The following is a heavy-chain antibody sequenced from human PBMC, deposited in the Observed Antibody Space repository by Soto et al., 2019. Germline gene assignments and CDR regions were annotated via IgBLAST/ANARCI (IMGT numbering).Heavy chain of an antibody. CDR3: ARAPRGYCSSTSCLDY. J-gene: IGHJ4*02. D-gene: IGHD2-2*01. CDR1: GYTFTGYY. CDR2: INPNSGGT. V-gene: IGHV1-2*02. Sequence: QVQLVQSGAEVKKPGASVKVSCKASGYTFTGYYMHWVRQAPGQGLDGMGWINPNSGGTNYAQKFQGRVTMTRDTSISTAYMELSRLRSDDTAVYYCARAPRGYCSSTSCLDYWGQGTLVTVSS.